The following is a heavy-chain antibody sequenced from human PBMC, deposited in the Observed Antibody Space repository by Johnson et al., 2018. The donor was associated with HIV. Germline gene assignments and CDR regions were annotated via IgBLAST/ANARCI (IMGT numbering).Heavy chain of an antibody. V-gene: IGHV3-66*01. D-gene: IGHD2-15*01. Sequence: VLLVESGGGLVQPGGSLRLSCAASGFTVSSNYMSWVRQAPGKGLEWVSVIYSGGSTYYADSVKGRFTISRDNSKNTLYLQMNSLRAEDTAVYYCASACGGGSCYEEKSPDAFDIWGQGTMVTVSS. CDR3: ASACGGGSCYEEKSPDAFDI. CDR2: IYSGGST. J-gene: IGHJ3*02. CDR1: GFTVSSNY.